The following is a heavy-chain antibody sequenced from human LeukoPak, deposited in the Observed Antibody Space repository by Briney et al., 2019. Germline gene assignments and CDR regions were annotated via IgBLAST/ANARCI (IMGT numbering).Heavy chain of an antibody. V-gene: IGHV4-30-2*02. J-gene: IGHJ3*02. CDR2: IYHSEST. CDR3: ASLNTIFGVPYPGDDAFDI. CDR1: GGSISSGGYS. D-gene: IGHD3-3*01. Sequence: PSETLSLTCAVSGGSISSGGYSWSWIRQPPGKGLEWIGYIYHSESTYYNPSLKSRVTISVDRSKNQFSLKLSSVTAADTAVYYCASLNTIFGVPYPGDDAFDIWGQGTMVTVSS.